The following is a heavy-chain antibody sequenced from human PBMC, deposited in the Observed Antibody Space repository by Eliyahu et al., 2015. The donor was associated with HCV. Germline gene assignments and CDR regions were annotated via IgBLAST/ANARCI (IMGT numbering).Heavy chain of an antibody. D-gene: IGHD6-13*01. CDR3: ARDHEWEQQLVRPLDY. Sequence: EVQLVESGGGLVQPGGSLRLSCAASGFTXSSYSMNWVRQAPGKGLEWVSYISSSSSTIYYADSVKGRFTISRDNAKNSLYLQMNSLRAEDTAVYYCARDHEWEQQLVRPLDYWGQGTLVTVSS. V-gene: IGHV3-48*01. CDR2: ISSSSSTI. J-gene: IGHJ4*02. CDR1: GFTXSSYS.